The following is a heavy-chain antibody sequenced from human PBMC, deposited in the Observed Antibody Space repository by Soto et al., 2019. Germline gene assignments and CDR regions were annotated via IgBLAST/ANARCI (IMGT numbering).Heavy chain of an antibody. Sequence: QVQLVESGGGVVQPGRSLRLSCAASGFTFSNYAMHWVRQAPGKGLECVAVISYNGGNRFYRDYVKGRFTIYRDNSKNTVHRQIDSLRYEDAAVYYCARGDREDTAVVIGVRPGEYGVDVWGQGTTVTVSS. CDR1: GFTFSNYA. D-gene: IGHD2-15*01. CDR3: ARGDREDTAVVIGVRPGEYGVDV. J-gene: IGHJ6*02. V-gene: IGHV3-30*04. CDR2: ISYNGGNR.